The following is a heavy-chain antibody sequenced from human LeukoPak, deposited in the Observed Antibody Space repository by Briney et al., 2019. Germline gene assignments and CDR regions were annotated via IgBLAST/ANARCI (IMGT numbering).Heavy chain of an antibody. Sequence: GASVKVSCKASGYTFTGYYMHWARQAPGQGLEWMGWVNAYNGNTNYAQNLQGRVTMTTDTSTSTAYMELRSLRSDDTAVYYCARRQGTTLNFDYWGQGTLVTVSS. CDR2: VNAYNGNT. D-gene: IGHD1-1*01. V-gene: IGHV1-18*04. CDR1: GYTFTGYY. CDR3: ARRQGTTLNFDY. J-gene: IGHJ4*02.